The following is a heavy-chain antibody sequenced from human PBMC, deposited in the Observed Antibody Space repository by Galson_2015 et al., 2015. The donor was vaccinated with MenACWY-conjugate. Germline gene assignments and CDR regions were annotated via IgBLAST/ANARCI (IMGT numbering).Heavy chain of an antibody. CDR3: ARADEYCSGSCYSGFDAFDV. J-gene: IGHJ3*01. D-gene: IGHD2-15*01. Sequence: LSLTCAVSGGSVSSGTYYWTWIRQGPAKGLECIGYIHYSGRTSYNPSLRGRVTISRDTSKNHFSLELTAVTAVDTAVYYCARADEYCSGSCYSGFDAFDVWSPGTMVTVSS. CDR2: IHYSGRT. V-gene: IGHV4-31*11. CDR1: GGSVSSGTYY.